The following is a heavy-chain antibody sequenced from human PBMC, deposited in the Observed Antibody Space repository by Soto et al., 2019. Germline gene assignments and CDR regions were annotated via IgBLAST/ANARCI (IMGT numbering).Heavy chain of an antibody. CDR2: VYHTGSA. CDR3: ASGSAMGADH. J-gene: IGHJ5*02. Sequence: SETLSLTCAVSGGSISNDVWWTWVRQPPGKGLEWIGEVYHTGSAAYSTSLKSRVTISVDKSKNQFSLKLNSVTAADTAVYFCASGSAMGADHWGQGTLVTVSS. D-gene: IGHD5-18*01. V-gene: IGHV4-4*02. CDR1: GGSISNDVW.